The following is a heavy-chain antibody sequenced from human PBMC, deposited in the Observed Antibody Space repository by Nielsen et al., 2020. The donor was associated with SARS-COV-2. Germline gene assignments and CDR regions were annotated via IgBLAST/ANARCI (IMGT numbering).Heavy chain of an antibody. D-gene: IGHD3-3*01. Sequence: GESLKISCAASGFTFSSYAMHWVRQAPGKGLEWVAVISYDGSNKYYADSVKGRFTISRDNSKNTLYLQMNSLRPEDTAVYSCARDVGYDFWSGYWFDPWGQGTLVTVSS. CDR2: ISYDGSNK. CDR3: ARDVGYDFWSGYWFDP. CDR1: GFTFSSYA. V-gene: IGHV3-30*04. J-gene: IGHJ5*02.